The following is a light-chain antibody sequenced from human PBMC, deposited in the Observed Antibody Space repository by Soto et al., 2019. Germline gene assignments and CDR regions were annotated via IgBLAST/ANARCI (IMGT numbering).Light chain of an antibody. CDR1: QSVSSW. V-gene: IGKV1-5*01. CDR2: DAS. CDR3: QQYDRNWT. Sequence: DIQMIQSPSTLSASVGDRVTITCRASQSVSSWLAWYQQKPGKAPKLLMYDASSLEAGVPSRFSGSGFGTEFTLTISSLQPDDFATYYCQQYDRNWTFGQGTKVEIK. J-gene: IGKJ1*01.